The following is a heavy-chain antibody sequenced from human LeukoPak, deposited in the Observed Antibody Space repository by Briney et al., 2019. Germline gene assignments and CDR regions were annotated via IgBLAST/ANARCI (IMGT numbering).Heavy chain of an antibody. CDR1: GFTFSSYG. CDR2: IRYDGSNK. CDR3: ANGEVIGYYYDSRRPHDAFDI. Sequence: PGGSLRLSCAASGFTFSSYGMHWVRQAPGKGLEWVAFIRYDGSNKYYADSVKGRFTISRDNSKNTLYLQMNSLRAEDTAVYYCANGEVIGYYYDSRRPHDAFDIWGQGTMVTVSS. D-gene: IGHD3-22*01. J-gene: IGHJ3*02. V-gene: IGHV3-30*02.